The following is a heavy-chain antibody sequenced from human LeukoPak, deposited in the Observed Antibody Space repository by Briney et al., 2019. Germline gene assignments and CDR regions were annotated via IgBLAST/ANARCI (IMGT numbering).Heavy chain of an antibody. J-gene: IGHJ4*02. CDR2: IRQDGGEI. D-gene: IGHD3-10*01. CDR1: GVTFSNYW. CDR3: TRYRGWSDY. V-gene: IGHV3-7*01. Sequence: GGSLRLSCAASGVTFSNYWMSWVRQAPGKGLEWVANIRQDGGEISYVDSVKGRFTISRDNAKNSLYLQMNSLRPEDTAVYYCTRYRGWSDYWGQGTRVTVS.